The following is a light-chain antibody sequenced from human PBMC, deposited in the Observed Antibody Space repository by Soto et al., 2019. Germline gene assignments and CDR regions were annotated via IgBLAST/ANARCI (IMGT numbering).Light chain of an antibody. CDR1: QTISSW. V-gene: IGKV1-5*03. CDR3: QQYNSYPLT. CDR2: KAS. J-gene: IGKJ4*01. Sequence: DIQMTQSPSTLSASVGDRVTITCRASQTISSWLAWYQQKPGQAPKLLIYKASSLESAVPSRFSGSGSGTEFTLTISGRQPDDCASYYCQQYNSYPLTFGGGTKVDIK.